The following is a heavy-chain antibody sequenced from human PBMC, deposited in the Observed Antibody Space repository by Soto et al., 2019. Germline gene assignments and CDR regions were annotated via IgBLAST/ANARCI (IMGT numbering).Heavy chain of an antibody. CDR3: ARTPPEREWFRPYYYYMDV. V-gene: IGHV1-69*02. CDR2: IIPILGIA. J-gene: IGHJ6*03. CDR1: GGTFSSYT. Sequence: SVKVSCKASGGTFSSYTISWVLQAPGQGLEWMGRIIPILGIANYAQKFQGRVTITADKSTSTAYMELSSLRSEDTAVYYCARTPPEREWFRPYYYYMDVWGKGTTVTVSS. D-gene: IGHD3-3*01.